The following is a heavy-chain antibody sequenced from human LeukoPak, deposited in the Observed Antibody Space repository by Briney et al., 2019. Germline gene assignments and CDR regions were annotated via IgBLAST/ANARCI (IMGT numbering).Heavy chain of an antibody. CDR1: GFTFHSYA. Sequence: GGSLRLSCAVSGFTFHSYAMSWVRQAPGKGLEWVSAISGSGGSTYYADSVKGRFTISRDNSKNTLYLQMNSLRAEDTAVYYCARDYDILTGYFRETFDIWGQGTMVTVFS. V-gene: IGHV3-23*01. J-gene: IGHJ3*02. CDR3: ARDYDILTGYFRETFDI. D-gene: IGHD3-9*01. CDR2: ISGSGGST.